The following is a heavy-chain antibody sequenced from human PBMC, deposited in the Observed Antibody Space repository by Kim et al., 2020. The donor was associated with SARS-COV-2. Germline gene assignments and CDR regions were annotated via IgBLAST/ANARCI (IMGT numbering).Heavy chain of an antibody. CDR2: TYYRSKWYN. Sequence: SQTLSLTCAISGDSVSSNSAAWNWIRQSPSRGLEWLGRTYYRSKWYNDYAVSVKSRITINPDTSKNQFSLQLNSVTPEDTAVYYCARERQSRGYSGYEPARDAFDIWGQGTMVTVSS. CDR1: GDSVSSNSAA. D-gene: IGHD5-12*01. CDR3: ARERQSRGYSGYEPARDAFDI. J-gene: IGHJ3*02. V-gene: IGHV6-1*01.